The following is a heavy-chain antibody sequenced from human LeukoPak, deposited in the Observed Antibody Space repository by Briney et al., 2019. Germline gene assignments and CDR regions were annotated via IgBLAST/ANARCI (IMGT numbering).Heavy chain of an antibody. CDR2: INHSGST. CDR1: GGSFSGYY. Sequence: SETLSLTCAVYGGSFSGYYWSWLRQPPGKGLEGIGEINHSGSTNYNPSLKSRVTISVDTSKNQFSLKLSSVTAADTAVYYCARGSRLTKPYYYYYYMDVWGKGTTVTVSS. V-gene: IGHV4-34*01. J-gene: IGHJ6*03. CDR3: ARGSRLTKPYYYYYYMDV. D-gene: IGHD2-8*01.